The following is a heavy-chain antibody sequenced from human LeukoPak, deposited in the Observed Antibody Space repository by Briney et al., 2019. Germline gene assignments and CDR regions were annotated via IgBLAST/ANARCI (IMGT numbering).Heavy chain of an antibody. CDR2: INHSGST. CDR3: ARRTRGYSYGYYYYYMDV. Sequence: SETLSLTCAVYGGSFSGYYWSWIRQPPGKGLEWIGEINHSGSTNYNPSLKSRVTISVDTSKNQFSLKLSSVTAADTAVYYCARRTRGYSYGYYYYYMDVWGKGTTVTVSS. D-gene: IGHD5-18*01. J-gene: IGHJ6*03. CDR1: GGSFSGYY. V-gene: IGHV4-34*01.